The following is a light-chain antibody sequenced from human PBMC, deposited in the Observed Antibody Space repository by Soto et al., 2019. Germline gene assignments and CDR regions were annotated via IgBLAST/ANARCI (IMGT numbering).Light chain of an antibody. CDR1: QSVSSSY. J-gene: IGKJ1*01. CDR3: QQYGSSRWT. Sequence: VQTQSLGTLSLSQGERATLSCRASQSVSSSYLAWYQQKPGQAPRLLIYGASSRATGIPDRFSGSGSGTDFTLTISRLEPEDFAVYYCQQYGSSRWTFGQGTNVDIK. V-gene: IGKV3-20*01. CDR2: GAS.